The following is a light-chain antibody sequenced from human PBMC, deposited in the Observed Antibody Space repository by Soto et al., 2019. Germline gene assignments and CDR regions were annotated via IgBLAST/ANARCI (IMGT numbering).Light chain of an antibody. CDR1: QSVSSTY. CDR2: GAS. V-gene: IGKV3-20*01. CDR3: QQYGSSPGYT. J-gene: IGKJ2*01. Sequence: EIVLTQSPGTLSLSQGESATLSCRASQSVSSTYLAWYQQKPGQAPRLLIYGASNRATGIPDRFSGSGSGTDFTLTISRLEPEDLPVYYCQQYGSSPGYTFGQGTKLEIK.